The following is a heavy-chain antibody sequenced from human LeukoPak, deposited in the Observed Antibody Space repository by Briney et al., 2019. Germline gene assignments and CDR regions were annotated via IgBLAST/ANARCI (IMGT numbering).Heavy chain of an antibody. CDR3: ARSSYYYDSSGYYYPDAFDI. V-gene: IGHV4-59*06. CDR1: GGSISSYY. Sequence: PSETLSLTCTVSGGSISSYYWSWIRQHPGKGLEWIGYIYYSGSTYYNPSLKSRVTISVDTSKNQFSLKLSSVIAADTAVYYCARSSYYYDSSGYYYPDAFDIWGQGTMVTVSS. CDR2: IYYSGST. D-gene: IGHD3-22*01. J-gene: IGHJ3*02.